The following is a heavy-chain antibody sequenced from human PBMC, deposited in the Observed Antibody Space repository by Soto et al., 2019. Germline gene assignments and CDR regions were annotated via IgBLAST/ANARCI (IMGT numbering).Heavy chain of an antibody. Sequence: RGSLRLSCRASGFTFSSYTMHWVRHTPGKGLECVADISYDGGDKYYADSVKGRFTISRDNSKNTLYLQMNSLRAEDTSGYYCLRDNSLAVMAPGYWGQGILVTV. CDR3: LRDNSLAVMAPGY. D-gene: IGHD2-8*01. CDR2: ISYDGGDK. J-gene: IGHJ4*02. CDR1: GFTFSSYT. V-gene: IGHV3-30-3*01.